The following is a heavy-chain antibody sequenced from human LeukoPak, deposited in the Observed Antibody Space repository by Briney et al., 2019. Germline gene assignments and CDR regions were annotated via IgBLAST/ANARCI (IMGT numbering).Heavy chain of an antibody. V-gene: IGHV3-21*01. CDR2: ISSSSSYI. J-gene: IGHJ4*01. Sequence: GGSLRLSCAAFGFTFSSYSMNWVRQAPGKGLEWVSSISSSSSYIHYADSVKGRFTISRDNAKNSLYLQMNSLRAEDTAVYYCARSYSSGWYLAFAFDYWGQGTLVTVSS. CDR3: ARSYSSGWYLAFAFDY. D-gene: IGHD6-19*01. CDR1: GFTFSSYS.